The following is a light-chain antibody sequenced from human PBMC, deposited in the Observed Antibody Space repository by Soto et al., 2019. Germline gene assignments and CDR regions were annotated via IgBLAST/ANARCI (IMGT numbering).Light chain of an antibody. CDR2: EVS. CDR3: SSYAGSNHVV. J-gene: IGLJ2*01. CDR1: SSDVGGYNY. V-gene: IGLV2-8*01. Sequence: QSVLTQPPSASGSPGQSVTISCNGTSSDVGGYNYVFWYQHHPGKAPKLMIYEVSQRPSGVPDRFSGSKSGNTASLTVSGLQAEDEADYYCSSYAGSNHVVFGGGTKLTVL.